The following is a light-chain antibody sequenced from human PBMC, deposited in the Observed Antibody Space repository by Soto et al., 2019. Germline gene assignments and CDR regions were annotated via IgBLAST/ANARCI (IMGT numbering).Light chain of an antibody. J-gene: IGLJ3*02. V-gene: IGLV2-14*01. Sequence: QSALTQPASVSGSPGQSITISCTGTSSDVGAYNYVSWYQQHPAKAPKLIIYEVSNRPSGVSNRFSGSKSGNTASLTISGLQAEDEAHYYCSSYTSSSIWVFGGGTKVTVL. CDR1: SSDVGAYNY. CDR3: SSYTSSSIWV. CDR2: EVS.